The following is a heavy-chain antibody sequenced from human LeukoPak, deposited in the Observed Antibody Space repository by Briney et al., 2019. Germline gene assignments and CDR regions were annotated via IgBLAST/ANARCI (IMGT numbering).Heavy chain of an antibody. Sequence: GASVKVSCKASGYTFTSYGISWVRQAPGQGLEWMGWISAYNGNTNYAQKLQGRVTMTTDTSTSTAYMELRSLRSDGTAVYYCARTEDYYDSSGYYDYWGQGTLVTVSS. CDR3: ARTEDYYDSSGYYDY. D-gene: IGHD3-22*01. V-gene: IGHV1-18*01. CDR1: GYTFTSYG. CDR2: ISAYNGNT. J-gene: IGHJ4*02.